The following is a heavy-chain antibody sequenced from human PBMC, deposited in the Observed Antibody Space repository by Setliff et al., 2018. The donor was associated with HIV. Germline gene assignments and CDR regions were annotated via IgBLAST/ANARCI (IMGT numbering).Heavy chain of an antibody. CDR3: ARGASSSAVYYYYYYMDV. CDR1: SGSFSGYY. Sequence: SETLSLTCAVYSGSFSGYYWTWIRQPAGKGLEWIGYIYTTGNNNYDPSLKSRVTISIDTPKNQFSLKLTSVTAADTAVYYCARGASSSAVYYYYYYMDVWGKGTTVTVSS. V-gene: IGHV4-4*08. D-gene: IGHD6-6*01. CDR2: IYTTGNN. J-gene: IGHJ6*03.